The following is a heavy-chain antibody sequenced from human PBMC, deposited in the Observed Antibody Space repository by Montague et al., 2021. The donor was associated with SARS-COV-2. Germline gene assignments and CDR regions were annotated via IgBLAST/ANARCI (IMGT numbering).Heavy chain of an antibody. D-gene: IGHD5-12*01. Sequence: SETLSLTCAVYGGSFSGYYWSWIRQPPGKGLEWIGEINHSGSTNYNPSLKSQVTISVDTSKNQFSLKLSSVTAADTAVYYCARAHSGSWAHLDNWGQGSLVTVSS. CDR1: GGSFSGYY. J-gene: IGHJ4*02. V-gene: IGHV4-34*01. CDR3: ARAHSGSWAHLDN. CDR2: INHSGST.